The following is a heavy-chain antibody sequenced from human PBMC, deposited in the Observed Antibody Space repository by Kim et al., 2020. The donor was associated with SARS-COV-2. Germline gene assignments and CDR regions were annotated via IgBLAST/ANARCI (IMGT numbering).Heavy chain of an antibody. Sequence: ASVKVSCKASGYTFTGYYMHWVRQAPGQGLEWMGWINPNSGGTNYAQKFQGRVTMTRDTSISTAYMELSRLRSDDTAVYYCARELFVYYYYGMDVWGQGTTVTVS. CDR2: INPNSGGT. CDR3: ARELFVYYYYGMDV. CDR1: GYTFTGYY. D-gene: IGHD3-10*01. J-gene: IGHJ6*02. V-gene: IGHV1-2*02.